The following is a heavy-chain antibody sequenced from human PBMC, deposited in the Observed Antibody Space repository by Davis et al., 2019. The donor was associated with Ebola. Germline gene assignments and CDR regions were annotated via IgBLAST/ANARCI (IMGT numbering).Heavy chain of an antibody. CDR2: IYWDDDK. V-gene: IGHV2-5*02. D-gene: IGHD6-13*01. CDR3: AHRSIAAAGSVGFDY. Sequence: SGPTLVKPTQTLTLTCTFSGFSLSTSGVGVGWIRQPPGKALEWLAPIYWDDDKRYSPSLKSRLTITKDTSKNQVVLTMTNMDPVDTATYYCAHRSIAAAGSVGFDYWGQGTLVTVSS. J-gene: IGHJ4*02. CDR1: GFSLSTSGVG.